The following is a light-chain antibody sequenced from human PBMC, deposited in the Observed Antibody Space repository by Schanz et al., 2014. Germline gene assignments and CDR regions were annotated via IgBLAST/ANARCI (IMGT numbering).Light chain of an antibody. CDR3: QQYYSTPNT. Sequence: DIVLTQSPGTLSLSPGERATLSCRASQSVGSNYLAWDQQTPGQAPRLLISGASSRATGIADRFSGSGSGTDFTLTISSRQAEDVPVDYWQQYYSTPNTFGQGTKLEI. V-gene: IGKV3-20*01. CDR1: QSVGSNY. J-gene: IGKJ2*01. CDR2: GAS.